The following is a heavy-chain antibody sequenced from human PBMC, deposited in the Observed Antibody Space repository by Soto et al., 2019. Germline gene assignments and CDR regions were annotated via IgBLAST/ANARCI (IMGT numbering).Heavy chain of an antibody. V-gene: IGHV4-30-2*01. CDR3: ARVPAY. Sequence: TLSLTCAVSGCSISSGGYSWSWIRPPPGKGLEGIGYIQHSESTYYNPSLKSRVTISVDRSKNQFSLKLSSVTAADTAVYYCARVPAYWGQGTLVTVSS. J-gene: IGHJ4*02. CDR1: GCSISSGGYS. CDR2: IQHSEST.